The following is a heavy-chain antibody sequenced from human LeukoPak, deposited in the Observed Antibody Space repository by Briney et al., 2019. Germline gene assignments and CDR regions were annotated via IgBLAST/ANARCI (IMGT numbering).Heavy chain of an antibody. J-gene: IGHJ4*02. CDR3: ARHGDCYFDY. Sequence: SETLSLTCAVSGGSISGTNWWSWVRQPPGKGLEWIGEIHHSGRTNHNPSLKSRVTIPVDKSKNQFSLELRSVTAADTAVYYCARHGDCYFDYWGQGSLVTVSA. D-gene: IGHD4-17*01. CDR1: GGSISGTNW. V-gene: IGHV4-4*02. CDR2: IHHSGRT.